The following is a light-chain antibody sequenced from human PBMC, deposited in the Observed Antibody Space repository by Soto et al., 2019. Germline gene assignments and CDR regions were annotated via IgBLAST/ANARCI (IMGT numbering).Light chain of an antibody. V-gene: IGKV3D-15*01. CDR3: QHVAT. CDR1: QSVSSN. CDR2: GAS. Sequence: LVMTQSPATMSVSPGERATLSCRASQSVSSNLAWYQQKPGQAPRLLIYGASSRATGIPDRFSGSGSGTDFTLTISRLEPEDFAVYYCQHVATFGQGTKVDIK. J-gene: IGKJ1*01.